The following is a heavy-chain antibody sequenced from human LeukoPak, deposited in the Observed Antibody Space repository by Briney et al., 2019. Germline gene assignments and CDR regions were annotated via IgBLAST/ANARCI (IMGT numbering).Heavy chain of an antibody. D-gene: IGHD5-12*01. J-gene: IGHJ4*02. CDR2: IYYSGST. Sequence: SETLSLTCTVSGGSISSYYWSWIRQPPGKGLEWIGYIYYSGSTNYNPSLKSRVTISVDTSKNQFSLKLSSVTAADTAVYYCARRYGGYDSYFDYWGQGTLVTVSS. CDR3: ARRYGGYDSYFDY. CDR1: GGSISSYY. V-gene: IGHV4-59*08.